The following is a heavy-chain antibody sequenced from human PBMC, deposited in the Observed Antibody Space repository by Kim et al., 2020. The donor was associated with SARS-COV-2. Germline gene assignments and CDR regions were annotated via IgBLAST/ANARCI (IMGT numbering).Heavy chain of an antibody. J-gene: IGHJ4*02. CDR1: GGSISSSSYY. CDR3: ARLGEGYSYGYYVFDY. Sequence: SETLSLTCTVSGGSISSSSYYWGWIRQPPGKGLEWIGSIYYSGSTYYNPSLKSRVTISVDTSKNQFSLELSSVTAADTAVYYCARLGEGYSYGYYVFDYWGQGTLVTVSS. V-gene: IGHV4-39*01. D-gene: IGHD5-18*01. CDR2: IYYSGST.